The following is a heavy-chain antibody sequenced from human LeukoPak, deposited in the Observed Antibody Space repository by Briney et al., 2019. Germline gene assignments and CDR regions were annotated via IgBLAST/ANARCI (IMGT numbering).Heavy chain of an antibody. CDR2: INPNRGDT. V-gene: IGHV1-2*02. CDR1: GYTFTGYN. Sequence: ASVKVSCKASGYTFTGYNIHWVRQAPGQGLEWMGCINPNRGDTEYAQKFQGRVTMTRDTSITTAYMGLSRLTSDDTAVYYCARGGSAEYFQNWGQGTLATVSS. CDR3: ARGGSAEYFQN. J-gene: IGHJ1*01. D-gene: IGHD3-16*01.